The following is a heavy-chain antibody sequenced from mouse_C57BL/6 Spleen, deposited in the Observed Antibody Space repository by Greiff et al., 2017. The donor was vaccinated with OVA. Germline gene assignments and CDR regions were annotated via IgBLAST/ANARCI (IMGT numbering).Heavy chain of an antibody. CDR2: IDPSDSYT. Sequence: QVQLQQPGAELVMPGASVKLSCKASGYTFTSYWMHWVKQRPGQGLEWIGEIDPSDSYTNYNQKFKGKSTLTVDKSSSTAYMQLSSLTSEDSAVYYCARGDYGSSSCAYWGQGTLVTVSA. J-gene: IGHJ3*01. D-gene: IGHD1-1*01. CDR3: ARGDYGSSSCAY. CDR1: GYTFTSYW. V-gene: IGHV1-69*01.